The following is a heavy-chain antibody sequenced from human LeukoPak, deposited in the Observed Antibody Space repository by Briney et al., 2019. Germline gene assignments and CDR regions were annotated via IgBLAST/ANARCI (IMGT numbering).Heavy chain of an antibody. D-gene: IGHD2-21*02. Sequence: GGSLRLSCAASGFTFDDYAMHWVRQAPGKGLEWVSGISWNSGSIGYADSVKGRFTISRDNSKNTLYLQMNSLRAEDTAVYYCARERTALDYWGQGTLVTVSS. V-gene: IGHV3-9*01. CDR3: ARERTALDY. CDR2: ISWNSGSI. J-gene: IGHJ4*02. CDR1: GFTFDDYA.